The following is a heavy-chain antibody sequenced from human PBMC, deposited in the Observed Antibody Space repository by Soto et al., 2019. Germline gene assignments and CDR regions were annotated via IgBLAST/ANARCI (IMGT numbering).Heavy chain of an antibody. J-gene: IGHJ4*02. CDR1: GGSISSGAYY. V-gene: IGHV4-31*03. Sequence: SETLSLTCTVSGGSISSGAYYWSWIRQHPGTGLEWIGYIYYSGTTYFNPSLKSRASISLDTSKNEFSLKLTSVTAADTAVYYCARRALPQCINGVCYKDGFWDYWGQGALVTVS. CDR2: IYYSGTT. D-gene: IGHD2-8*01. CDR3: ARRALPQCINGVCYKDGFWDY.